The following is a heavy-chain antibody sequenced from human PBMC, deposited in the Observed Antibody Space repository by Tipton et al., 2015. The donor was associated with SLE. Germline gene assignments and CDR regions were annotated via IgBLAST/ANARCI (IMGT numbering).Heavy chain of an antibody. CDR2: GYYIGST. CDR3: ARALWVDKDFEVPLAIRLRAFDI. D-gene: IGHD2-2*02. CDR1: DDSISNYY. J-gene: IGHJ3*02. Sequence: TLSLTCTVSDDSISNYYWSWIRQSPGKGLEWIGYGYYIGSTNCNPSLKSRLTISVDTSKNQFSLRLSSVSAADTAMYYCARALWVDKDFEVPLAIRLRAFDIWGQGRMVTVSS. V-gene: IGHV4-59*01.